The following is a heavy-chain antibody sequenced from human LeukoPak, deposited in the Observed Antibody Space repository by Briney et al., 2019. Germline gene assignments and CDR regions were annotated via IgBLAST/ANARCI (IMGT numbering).Heavy chain of an antibody. D-gene: IGHD6-25*01. CDR3: ARDRRLASFDY. V-gene: IGHV3-53*01. CDR1: GFTVSSNY. CDR2: IYSGGST. J-gene: IGHJ4*02. Sequence: QPGGTLRLSCAASGFTVSSNYMIWVRQAPGKGLEWVSVIYSGGSTYYADSVKGRFTISRDNSKNTLYLQMNSLRAEDAAIYYCARDRRLASFDYGGQGTLVTVSS.